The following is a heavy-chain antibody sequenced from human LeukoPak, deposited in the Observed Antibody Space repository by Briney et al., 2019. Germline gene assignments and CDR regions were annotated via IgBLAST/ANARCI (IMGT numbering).Heavy chain of an antibody. CDR3: ARVHLLFGVVWGFDP. J-gene: IGHJ5*02. V-gene: IGHV4-30-4*08. CDR2: IYYSGST. Sequence: SETLSLTCTVSGGSISSGDYYWSWIRQPPGKGLEWIGYIYYSGSTYYNPSLKSRVTISVDTSKNQSSLKLSSVTAADTAVYYCARVHLLFGVVWGFDPWGQGTLVTVSS. CDR1: GGSISSGDYY. D-gene: IGHD3-3*01.